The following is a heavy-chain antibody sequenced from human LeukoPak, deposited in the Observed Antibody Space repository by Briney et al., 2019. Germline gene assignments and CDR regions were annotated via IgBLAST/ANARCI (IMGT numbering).Heavy chain of an antibody. V-gene: IGHV3-23*01. CDR3: AKDQVVYDGNDAFDI. CDR2: ISGSGGST. CDR1: GFTFSSYG. D-gene: IGHD2-8*02. J-gene: IGHJ3*02. Sequence: PGGSLRLSCAASGFTFSSYGMSWVRQAPGKGLEWVSAISGSGGSTYYADSVKGRFTISRDNSKNTLYLQMNSLRAEDTAVYYCAKDQVVYDGNDAFDIWGQGTMVTVSS.